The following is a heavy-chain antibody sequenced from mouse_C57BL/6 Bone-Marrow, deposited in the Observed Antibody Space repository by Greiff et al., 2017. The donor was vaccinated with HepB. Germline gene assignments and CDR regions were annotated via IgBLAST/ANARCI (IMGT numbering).Heavy chain of an antibody. CDR1: GYTFTSYG. CDR2: IYPRSGNT. CDR3: ARGPYYYGSSYPYYFDY. Sequence: VQLQQSGAELARPGASVKLSCKASGYTFTSYGISWVKQRTGQGLEWIGEIYPRSGNTYYNEKFKGKATLTADKSSSTAYMELRSLTSEDSAVYYCARGPYYYGSSYPYYFDYWGQGTTLTVSS. J-gene: IGHJ2*01. D-gene: IGHD1-1*01. V-gene: IGHV1-81*01.